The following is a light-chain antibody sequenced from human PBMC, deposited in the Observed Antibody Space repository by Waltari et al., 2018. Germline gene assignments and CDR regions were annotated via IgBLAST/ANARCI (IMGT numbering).Light chain of an antibody. J-gene: IGKJ2*01. Sequence: DFVMTQSPASLALSLGERATIHCKTTPTCLYNSNNRNYLTWYQQKPGQPPKLLFYWASTRESGVPDRFSASGSGTDFTLTISRLQPEDVAIYYCQQYYSSPYTFGQGTRLEIK. CDR1: PTCLYNSNNRNY. CDR2: WAS. V-gene: IGKV4-1*01. CDR3: QQYYSSPYT.